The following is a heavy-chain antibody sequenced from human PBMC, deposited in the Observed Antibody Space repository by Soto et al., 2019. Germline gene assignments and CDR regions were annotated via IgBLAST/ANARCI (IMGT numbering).Heavy chain of an antibody. J-gene: IGHJ4*02. CDR1: GFTFSSYA. D-gene: IGHD4-17*01. V-gene: IGHV3-23*01. CDR2: ISGSGGST. Sequence: EVQLLESGGGLVQPGGSLRLSCAASGFTFSSYAMSWVRQAPGKGLEWVSAISGSGGSTYYADSVKGRFTISRDNSKNTLHLQMNSLRAEDTAVNYCAKDIGEVRWTQVFDYWGQGPLVTVSS. CDR3: AKDIGEVRWTQVFDY.